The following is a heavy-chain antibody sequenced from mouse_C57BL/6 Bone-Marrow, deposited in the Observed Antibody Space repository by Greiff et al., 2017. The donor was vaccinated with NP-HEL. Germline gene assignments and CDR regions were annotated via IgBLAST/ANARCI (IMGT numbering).Heavy chain of an antibody. Sequence: DVTLVESEGGLVQPGSSMKLSCTASGFTFSDYYMAWVRQVPEKGLEWVANINYDGSSTYYLDSLKSRFIISRDNAKNILYLQMSSLKSEDSATYYCARRVGYYGYAMDCWGQGTSVTFSS. CDR1: GFTFSDYY. CDR2: INYDGSST. J-gene: IGHJ4*01. CDR3: ARRVGYYGYAMDC. D-gene: IGHD1-1*01. V-gene: IGHV5-16*01.